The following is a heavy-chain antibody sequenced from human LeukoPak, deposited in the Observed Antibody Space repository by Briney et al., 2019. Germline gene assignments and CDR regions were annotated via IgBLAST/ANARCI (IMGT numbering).Heavy chain of an antibody. D-gene: IGHD6-6*01. Sequence: GGSLRLSCAASGFTFSSYSMNWVRQAPGKGLEWVSSISSSSSYIYYADSVKGRFTISRDNAKNSLYLQMNSLRAEDTAVYYCARDKYIAARPDYWGQGTLVTVSS. CDR2: ISSSSSYI. CDR1: GFTFSSYS. CDR3: ARDKYIAARPDY. V-gene: IGHV3-21*01. J-gene: IGHJ4*02.